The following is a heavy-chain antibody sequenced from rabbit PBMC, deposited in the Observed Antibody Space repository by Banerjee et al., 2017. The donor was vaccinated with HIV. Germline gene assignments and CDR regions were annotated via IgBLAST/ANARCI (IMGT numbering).Heavy chain of an antibody. D-gene: IGHD5-1*01. Sequence: QLKESGGGLVQPGGSLKLSCKASGIDFSLYYMSWVRQAPGKGLEWIGTIHAGDGGTYYASWVNGRFTISSDNAQNTVDLQMNSLTAADTATYFCARNLGDWRNLWGPGTLV. CDR3: ARNLGDWRNL. V-gene: IGHV1S7*01. CDR2: IHAGDGGT. CDR1: GIDFSLYY. J-gene: IGHJ4*01.